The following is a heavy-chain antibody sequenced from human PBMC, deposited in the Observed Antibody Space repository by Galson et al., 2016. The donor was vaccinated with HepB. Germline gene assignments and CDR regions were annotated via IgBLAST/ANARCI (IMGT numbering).Heavy chain of an antibody. CDR1: GGSISSGGFY. CDR2: IYYSGST. V-gene: IGHV4-31*03. CDR3: AREGNWNWHTYGMDV. D-gene: IGHD1-7*01. Sequence: TLSLTCTVSGGSISSGGFYWSWIRQHPGKGLEWIGYIYYSGSTYYNPSLKSRVTTSVDTSKNQSSLKLSSVTAADTAVYYCAREGNWNWHTYGMDVWGKGTTVTVSS. J-gene: IGHJ6*04.